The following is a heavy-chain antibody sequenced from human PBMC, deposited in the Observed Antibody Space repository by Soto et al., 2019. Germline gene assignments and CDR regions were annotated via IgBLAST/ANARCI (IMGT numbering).Heavy chain of an antibody. CDR3: ARSPAYGDYANLDT. CDR1: GDSVSKYY. Sequence: SATLAITCTVSGDSVSKYYWNWIRQPAGKGLEWIGRIYTTRSPNYNPSLKSRVTMSVDTSKNQFSLKLNLSSVTAADTAVYYCARSPAYGDYANLDTWGQGTLVTVSS. V-gene: IGHV4-4*07. J-gene: IGHJ5*02. CDR2: IYTTRSP. D-gene: IGHD4-17*01.